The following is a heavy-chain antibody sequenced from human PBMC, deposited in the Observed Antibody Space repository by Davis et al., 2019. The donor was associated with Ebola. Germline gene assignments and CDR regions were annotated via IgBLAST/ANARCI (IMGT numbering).Heavy chain of an antibody. Sequence: GESLKISCAASGFTFSSYWMHWVRQAPGKGLEWVSYISGSATSTFYADSVKGRFTISRDNARDSLYLQMDSLRVEDTAIYYCARDAFSLSRYDTEDHWGQGTLVIVSS. J-gene: IGHJ4*02. CDR2: ISGSATST. V-gene: IGHV3-48*04. CDR3: ARDAFSLSRYDTEDH. CDR1: GFTFSSYW. D-gene: IGHD3-9*01.